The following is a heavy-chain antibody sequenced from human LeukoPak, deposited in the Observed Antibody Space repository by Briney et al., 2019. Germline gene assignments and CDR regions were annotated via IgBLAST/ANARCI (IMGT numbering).Heavy chain of an antibody. CDR2: INHSGST. V-gene: IGHV4-34*01. J-gene: IGHJ4*02. CDR1: GGSFSGYY. Sequence: SETLSLTCAVYGGSFSGYYWSWIRQPPGKGLEWIGGINHSGSTNYNPSLKSRVTISVDTSKNQFSLKLSSVTAADTAVYYCATVLWFGGPYYFDYWGQGTLVTVSS. D-gene: IGHD3-10*01. CDR3: ATVLWFGGPYYFDY.